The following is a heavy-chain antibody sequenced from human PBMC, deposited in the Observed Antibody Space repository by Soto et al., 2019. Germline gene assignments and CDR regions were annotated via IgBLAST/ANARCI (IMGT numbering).Heavy chain of an antibody. D-gene: IGHD4-4*01. CDR3: ARGNTNYDGFQH. Sequence: EVQLVETGGGLIQPGGSLRLSCAASGFTVSSNYMSWVRQAPGKGLEWVSVIYSGGSTYYADSVKGRFTISRDNSKNTLYLQMNSLSAEDTAVYYCARGNTNYDGFQHWGQGTLVTVSS. CDR2: IYSGGST. CDR1: GFTVSSNY. V-gene: IGHV3-53*02. J-gene: IGHJ1*01.